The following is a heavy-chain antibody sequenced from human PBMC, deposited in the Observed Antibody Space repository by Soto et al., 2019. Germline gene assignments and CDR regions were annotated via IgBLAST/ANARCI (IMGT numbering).Heavy chain of an antibody. D-gene: IGHD2-21*01. J-gene: IGHJ4*02. CDR3: ARQDGGAAYYFDY. Sequence: GESLKISCKGSGYSFTYYWIGWVRQMPGKGLEWMGIIYPTDSDTRYSLSFQGQVTISADKSINTAYLQWSSLKASDTAMYYCARQDGGAAYYFDYWGQGTLVTVSS. V-gene: IGHV5-51*01. CDR2: IYPTDSDT. CDR1: GYSFTYYW.